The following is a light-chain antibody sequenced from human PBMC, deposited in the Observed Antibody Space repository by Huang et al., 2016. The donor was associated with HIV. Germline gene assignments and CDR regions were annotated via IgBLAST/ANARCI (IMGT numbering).Light chain of an antibody. Sequence: EIVMTQSPATLSASPGERATFSCRASQSVSSNLAWYQQKPGQAPRLLIYGASTRATGIPARFSGSGSGTEFTLTISSLQSEDFAVYYCQQNNNWPPLFTFGPGTKVDIK. CDR2: GAS. CDR1: QSVSSN. CDR3: QQNNNWPPLFT. V-gene: IGKV3-15*01. J-gene: IGKJ3*01.